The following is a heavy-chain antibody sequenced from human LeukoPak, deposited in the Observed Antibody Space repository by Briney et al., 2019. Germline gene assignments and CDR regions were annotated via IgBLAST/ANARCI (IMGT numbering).Heavy chain of an antibody. CDR1: GLTVSNNF. D-gene: IGHD6-6*01. Sequence: GGSLRLSCAASGLTVSNNFMSWARQAPGKGLEWVSIIYSGGTTYFGDSVKGRFTISRDNSKNTLYLQMNSLRAEDTAVYYCATRARPGYYYGMDVWGQGTTVTVSS. J-gene: IGHJ6*02. CDR3: ATRARPGYYYGMDV. CDR2: IYSGGTT. V-gene: IGHV3-66*01.